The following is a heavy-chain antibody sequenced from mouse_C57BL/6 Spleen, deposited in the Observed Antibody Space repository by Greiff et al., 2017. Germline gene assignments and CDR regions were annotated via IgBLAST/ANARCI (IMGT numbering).Heavy chain of an antibody. D-gene: IGHD2-3*01. CDR1: GFNIKDDY. Sequence: VQLQQSGAELVRPGASVKLSCTASGFNIKDDYMHWVKQRPEQGLEWIGWIDPENGDTEYASKFQGKATITADTSSNTAYLQLSSLTSEDTAVYYCTTDGYSHYCDYWGQGTTLTVSS. V-gene: IGHV14-4*01. CDR3: TTDGYSHYCDY. CDR2: IDPENGDT. J-gene: IGHJ2*01.